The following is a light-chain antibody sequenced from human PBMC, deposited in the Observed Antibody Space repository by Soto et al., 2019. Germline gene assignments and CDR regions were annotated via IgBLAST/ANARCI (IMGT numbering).Light chain of an antibody. J-gene: IGKJ4*01. CDR3: QQYTNLTPLA. Sequence: VTASIGDRVTITCRASQSISSWLAWYQQKPGKAPKLLIYDASSLESGVPARFSGSGSETEVTLTICRLSSVDLARSSDQQYTNLTPLAFGGGTKVDTK. CDR1: QSISSW. CDR2: DAS. V-gene: IGKV1-5*01.